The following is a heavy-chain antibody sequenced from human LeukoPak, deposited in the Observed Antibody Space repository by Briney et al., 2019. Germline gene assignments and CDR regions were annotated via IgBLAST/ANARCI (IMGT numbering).Heavy chain of an antibody. V-gene: IGHV3-74*01. J-gene: IGHJ3*02. CDR3: TRQQLDAFDI. CDR2: INSDGSST. Sequence: GGSLRLSCAASGFTFSTYWMHWVRQAPGTGLVWVSRINSDGSSTTYADSVKGRFTISRDNAKNTLSLQMNSLRAEDTAVYYCTRQQLDAFDIWGQGTMVTVSS. D-gene: IGHD6-13*01. CDR1: GFTFSTYW.